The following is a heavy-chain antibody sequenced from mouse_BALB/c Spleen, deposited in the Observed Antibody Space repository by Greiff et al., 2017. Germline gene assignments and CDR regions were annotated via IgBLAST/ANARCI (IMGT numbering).Heavy chain of an antibody. CDR1: GYTFTSYW. J-gene: IGHJ4*01. CDR2: INPSTGYT. D-gene: IGHD2-3*01. V-gene: IGHV1-7*01. CDR3: ARGGIYDGYYSAMDY. Sequence: QVQLQQSGAELAKPGASVKMSCKASGYTFTSYWMHWVKQRPGQGLEWIGYINPSTGYTEYNQKFKDKATLTADKSSSTAYMQLSSLTSEDSAVYYCARGGIYDGYYSAMDYWGQGTSVTVSS.